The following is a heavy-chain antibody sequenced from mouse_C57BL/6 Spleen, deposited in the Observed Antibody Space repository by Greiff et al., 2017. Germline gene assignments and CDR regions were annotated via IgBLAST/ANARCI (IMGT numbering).Heavy chain of an antibody. Sequence: EVQLQQSGAELVKPGASVKLSCTASGFNIKDYYMHWVKQRTEQGLEWIGRIDPEDGETKYAPKFQGKATITADTSSNPAYLQLSSLTSEDTAVYYCASPYGDDEGYYYAMDYWGQGTSVTVSS. V-gene: IGHV14-2*01. CDR2: IDPEDGET. J-gene: IGHJ4*01. CDR3: ASPYGDDEGYYYAMDY. CDR1: GFNIKDYY. D-gene: IGHD2-2*01.